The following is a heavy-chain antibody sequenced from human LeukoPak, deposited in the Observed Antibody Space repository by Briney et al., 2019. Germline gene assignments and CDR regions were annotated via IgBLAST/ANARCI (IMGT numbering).Heavy chain of an antibody. V-gene: IGHV3-15*01. J-gene: IGHJ4*02. Sequence: GGSPRLSCAASGFTFTNAWMSWVRQAPGKGLELVGRIKRKTDGGTTDYAAPVKGRFTISRDDSKNTVYLQMNSLITEDTALYYCTTGGGTSDFWGQGTLVTVSS. CDR3: TTGGGTSDF. CDR2: IKRKTDGGTT. D-gene: IGHD1-1*01. CDR1: GFTFTNAW.